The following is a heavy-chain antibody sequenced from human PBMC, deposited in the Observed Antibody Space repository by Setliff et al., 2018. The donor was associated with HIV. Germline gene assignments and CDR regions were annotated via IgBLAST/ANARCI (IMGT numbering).Heavy chain of an antibody. Sequence: PSETLSLTCAVYGGSFSGYYWSWIRQPPGKGLEWIGEINHSGSTNYNPSLKSRVTISVDTSKNQFSLKLSSVTAADTAVYYCARYSTLTTNFDYWGQGTLVTVSS. J-gene: IGHJ4*02. CDR3: ARYSTLTTNFDY. V-gene: IGHV4-34*01. CDR2: INHSGST. D-gene: IGHD4-17*01. CDR1: GGSFSGYY.